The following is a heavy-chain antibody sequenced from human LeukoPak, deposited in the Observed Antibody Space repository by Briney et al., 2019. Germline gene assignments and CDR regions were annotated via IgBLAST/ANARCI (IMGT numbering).Heavy chain of an antibody. Sequence: SETLSLTCTVSGGSISSYYWSWIRQPAGKGREWIGRIYTSGSTNYNPSLKSRVTMSVDTSKNQFSLKLSSVTAADTAVYYCARGLPQLDAFDIWGQGTMVTVSS. D-gene: IGHD4-11*01. CDR3: ARGLPQLDAFDI. J-gene: IGHJ3*02. CDR2: IYTSGST. CDR1: GGSISSYY. V-gene: IGHV4-4*07.